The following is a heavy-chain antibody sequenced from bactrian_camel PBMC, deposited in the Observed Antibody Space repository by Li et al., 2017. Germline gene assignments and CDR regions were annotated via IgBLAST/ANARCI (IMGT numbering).Heavy chain of an antibody. V-gene: IGHV3S55*01. Sequence: QLVESGGRSVQAGGSLRLSCVASGDTHNGDCMGWFRQTPGKGREGIAAICGSGYTDYAGSVAGRFTVSKDNAKNALDLQMNNLRPEDTAMYYCAADPSCGPGGSPYVLRALYGMDYWGKGTQVTVS. CDR1: GDTHNGDC. CDR2: ICGSGYT. D-gene: IGHD2*01. J-gene: IGHJ7*01.